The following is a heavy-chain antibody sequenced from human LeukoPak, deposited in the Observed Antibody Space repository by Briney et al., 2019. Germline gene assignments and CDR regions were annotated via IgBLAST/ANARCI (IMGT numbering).Heavy chain of an antibody. V-gene: IGHV3-21*01. CDR3: ARGLQYQLLNYYMDV. CDR2: ISSTSGYI. J-gene: IGHJ6*03. D-gene: IGHD2-2*01. CDR1: RFTFSTYS. Sequence: PGGSLRLSCAASRFTFSTYSMNWVRQAPGKGLEWVSSISSTSGYIYYADSVRGRFTISRGNAKNSLYLQMNSLRAEDTAVYYCARGLQYQLLNYYMDVWGKGTTVTVSS.